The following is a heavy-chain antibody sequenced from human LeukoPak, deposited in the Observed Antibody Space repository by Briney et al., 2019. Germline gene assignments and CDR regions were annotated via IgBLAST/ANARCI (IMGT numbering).Heavy chain of an antibody. CDR2: TYYRSKWSS. D-gene: IGHD1-26*01. CDR3: ARSQTGGTFDY. J-gene: IGHJ4*02. V-gene: IGHV6-1*01. CDR1: GDSVCSKSAA. Sequence: SQTLSLTCAISGDSVCSKSAAWNWTRQSPSRRLEWLGRTYYRSKWSSSYAESVKSRITINPDTSKNQFFRQLRSVTPEDTAVYYCARSQTGGTFDYWGQGALVTVSS.